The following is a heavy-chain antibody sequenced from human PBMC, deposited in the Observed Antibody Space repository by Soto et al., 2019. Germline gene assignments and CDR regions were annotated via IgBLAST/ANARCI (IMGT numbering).Heavy chain of an antibody. V-gene: IGHV3-48*02. J-gene: IGHJ6*02. Sequence: GGSLRLSCAASGFTFSSYSMNWVRQAPGKGLEWVSYISSSSSTIYYADSVKGRFTISRDNAKNSLYLQMNSLRDEDTAVYYCARDIPLLWFGELLYHYYYYGMDVWGQGTTVTVSS. CDR3: ARDIPLLWFGELLYHYYYYGMDV. CDR2: ISSSSSTI. D-gene: IGHD3-10*01. CDR1: GFTFSSYS.